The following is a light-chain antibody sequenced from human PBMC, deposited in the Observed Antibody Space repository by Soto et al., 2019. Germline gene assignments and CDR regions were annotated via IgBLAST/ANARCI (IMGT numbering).Light chain of an antibody. CDR3: RSYTSSSTYLV. Sequence: QSALTQPASVSGSPGQSITISCTGTSSDVGGYNYVSWYQQHPGKAPKLLIYDVSDRPAGVSNRFSGSKSGNTASLTISGLQAEDAAAYSCRSYTSSSTYLVFGGGTKLTVL. V-gene: IGLV2-14*01. J-gene: IGLJ2*01. CDR2: DVS. CDR1: SSDVGGYNY.